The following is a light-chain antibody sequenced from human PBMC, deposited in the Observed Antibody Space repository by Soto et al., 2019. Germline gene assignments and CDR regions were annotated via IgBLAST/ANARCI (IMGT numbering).Light chain of an antibody. Sequence: QSVLTQPPSVSGAPGQRVTISCTGSSSSIGAGYHVHWYQQLPAAAPKLLISVNNNRPSGVPDRFSGSRSGTSASLAIAGLQAEDEADYYCQSYDDSLSTYVFGTGTKLTVL. CDR1: SSSIGAGYH. J-gene: IGLJ1*01. V-gene: IGLV1-40*01. CDR3: QSYDDSLSTYV. CDR2: VNN.